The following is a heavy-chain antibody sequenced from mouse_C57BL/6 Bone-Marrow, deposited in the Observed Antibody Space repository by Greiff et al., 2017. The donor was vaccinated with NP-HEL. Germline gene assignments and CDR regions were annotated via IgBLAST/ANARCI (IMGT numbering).Heavy chain of an antibody. CDR3: ARRASMVTTIDY. Sequence: QVQLQQPGAELVRPGPSVKLSCKASGYTFTSYWMHWVKQRPGQGLEWIGVIDPSDSYTNYNQKFKGKATLTVDTSSSTAYMQLSSLTSEDSAVYYCARRASMVTTIDYWGQGTTLTVSS. D-gene: IGHD2-2*01. V-gene: IGHV1-59*01. CDR2: IDPSDSYT. CDR1: GYTFTSYW. J-gene: IGHJ2*01.